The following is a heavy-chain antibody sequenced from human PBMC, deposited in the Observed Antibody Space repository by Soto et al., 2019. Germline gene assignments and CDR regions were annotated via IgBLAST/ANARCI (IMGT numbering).Heavy chain of an antibody. D-gene: IGHD1-26*01. Sequence: SETLSLTCTVSGGSISSSSDYWGWIRQPPGKGLEWIGSIYHSGSTNYNPSLKSRVTKSVDKSKNQFSLKLSSVTAADTAVYYCARFNSGSYYEAFDIWGQGTMVTVSS. J-gene: IGHJ3*02. CDR1: GGSISSSSDY. CDR3: ARFNSGSYYEAFDI. V-gene: IGHV4-39*07. CDR2: IYHSGST.